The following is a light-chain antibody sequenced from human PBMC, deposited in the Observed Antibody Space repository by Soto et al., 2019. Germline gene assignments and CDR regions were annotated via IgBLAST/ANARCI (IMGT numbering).Light chain of an antibody. Sequence: EIVLTQSPGTLSLSPGERATLSCRASQSVSSSFLAWYQQKPGQAPRLLIYGASSRATGIPDRFSGSGSGTDFTLTISRLECEDFAVYYCQQYDNSPLSFGGGTEVEIK. CDR1: QSVSSSF. CDR3: QQYDNSPLS. J-gene: IGKJ4*01. CDR2: GAS. V-gene: IGKV3-20*01.